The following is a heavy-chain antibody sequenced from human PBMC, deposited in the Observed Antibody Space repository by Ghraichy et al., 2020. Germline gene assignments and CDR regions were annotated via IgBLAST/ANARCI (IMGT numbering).Heavy chain of an antibody. CDR1: GFTFTSYS. V-gene: IGHV3-21*01. CDR3: ARAEKIVSTTIGY. J-gene: IGHJ4*02. D-gene: IGHD5/OR15-5a*01. CDR2: ISSSRTYI. Sequence: GGSLRLSCAASGFTFTSYSMNWVRQAPGKGLEWVSSISSSRTYIYYADAVKGRFTISRDNAKNSLYLQMDGLRADDTAVYYCARAEKIVSTTIGYWGQGTQVTVSS.